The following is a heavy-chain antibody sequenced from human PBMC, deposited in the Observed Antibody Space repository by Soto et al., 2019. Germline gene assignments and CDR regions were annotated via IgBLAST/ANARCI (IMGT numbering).Heavy chain of an antibody. V-gene: IGHV3-64*01. J-gene: IGHJ4*02. CDR3: ARDGVATRAFDY. CDR2: ISSDGGST. D-gene: IGHD5-12*01. CDR1: GFTCRGYA. Sequence: EVLLVESGGGLVQPGGSLRLSCAASGFTCRGYAMHWVRQAPGKGLEYISRISSDGGSTYYVNSVKGRFAISRDNSKNTMYLQLGSLRTDDMAVYYCARDGVATRAFDYWGQGTLVTVSS.